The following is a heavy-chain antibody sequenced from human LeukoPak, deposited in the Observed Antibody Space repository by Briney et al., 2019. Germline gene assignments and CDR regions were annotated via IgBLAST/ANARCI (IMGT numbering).Heavy chain of an antibody. D-gene: IGHD1-1*01. V-gene: IGHV1-69*05. J-gene: IGHJ3*02. CDR2: IIPIFGTA. Sequence: WASVKVSCKASGGTFSSYAISWVRQAPGQGLEWMGGIIPIFGTANYAQKFQGRVTITTDESTSTAYMELSSLRSEDTAVYYCCREVGTHDAFDIWAKGQWSPSLQ. CDR3: CREVGTHDAFDI. CDR1: GGTFSSYA.